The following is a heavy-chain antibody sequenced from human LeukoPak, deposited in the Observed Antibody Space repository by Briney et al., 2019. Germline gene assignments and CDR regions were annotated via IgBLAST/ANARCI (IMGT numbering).Heavy chain of an antibody. CDR2: IKQDGSEK. Sequence: AGGSLRLSCAASGFTFSSYWMSWVRQAPGKGLEWVANIKQDGSEKYYVDSVKGRFTISRDNAKNSLYLQMDGLRAEDTAVYYCARVHGGYPFDQWGQGTLVTVSS. D-gene: IGHD2-15*01. CDR3: ARVHGGYPFDQ. CDR1: GFTFSSYW. J-gene: IGHJ4*02. V-gene: IGHV3-7*01.